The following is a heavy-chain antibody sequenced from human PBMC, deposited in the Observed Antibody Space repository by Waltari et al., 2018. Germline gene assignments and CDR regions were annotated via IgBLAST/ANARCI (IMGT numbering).Heavy chain of an antibody. D-gene: IGHD2-21*02. CDR1: GGTFSSYA. V-gene: IGHV1-69*05. J-gene: IGHJ3*02. CDR2: IIPIFGTA. CDR3: ARVGGGNSGGAFDI. Sequence: QVQLVQSGAEVKKPGSSVKVSCKASGGTFSSYAISWVRQAPGQGLEWMGGIIPIFGTASYAQKFQGRVTMTRDTSTSTVYMELSSLRSEDTAVYYCARVGGGNSGGAFDIWGQGTMVTVSS.